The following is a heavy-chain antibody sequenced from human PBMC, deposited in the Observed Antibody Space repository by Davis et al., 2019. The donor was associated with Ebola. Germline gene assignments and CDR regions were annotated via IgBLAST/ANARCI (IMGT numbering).Heavy chain of an antibody. J-gene: IGHJ3*01. CDR3: ARHRTLSGLKVFDL. D-gene: IGHD2/OR15-2a*01. CDR2: IYPGDSDT. V-gene: IGHV5-51*01. CDR1: KYSFTNYW. Sequence: GESLKISCKGSKYSFTNYWIGWVRQMPGRGLEWMGIIYPGDSDTRYSPSFQGQVTISADKSIGTAYLHWSSLKASDTAMYFCARHRTLSGLKVFDLWGQGTIVTVSS.